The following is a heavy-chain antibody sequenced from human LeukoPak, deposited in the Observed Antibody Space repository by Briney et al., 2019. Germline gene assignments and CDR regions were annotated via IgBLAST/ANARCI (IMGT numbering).Heavy chain of an antibody. V-gene: IGHV3-7*01. J-gene: IGHJ4*02. D-gene: IGHD3-16*01. CDR2: IKPEGRCK. CDR1: GFTLSTYW. Sequence: PGASLRLSCEATGFTLSTYWMNWVRQVPGKGLDWVANIKPEGRCKRYVDYVKGRFTIAIDNPDNSETLQMNSLRAEDTVVCYCASWGAGGNSWGQGTLVTVSS. CDR3: ASWGAGGNS.